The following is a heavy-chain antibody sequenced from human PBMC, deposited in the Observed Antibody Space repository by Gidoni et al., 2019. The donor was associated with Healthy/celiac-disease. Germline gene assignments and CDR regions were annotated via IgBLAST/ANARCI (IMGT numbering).Heavy chain of an antibody. CDR3: AKPHAQTRSRTKYYFDY. V-gene: IGHV3-23*01. CDR2: ISGSGGST. Sequence: EVQLLASGGGLVQPGGSLRLSCAASCFTFSSYAMSWVRQAPGKGLEWVSDISGSGGSTYYADSVKGRFTSSRENSKNTLYLQMNSLRAEDTAVYYCAKPHAQTRSRTKYYFDYWGQGTLVTVSS. CDR1: CFTFSSYA. D-gene: IGHD1-1*01. J-gene: IGHJ4*02.